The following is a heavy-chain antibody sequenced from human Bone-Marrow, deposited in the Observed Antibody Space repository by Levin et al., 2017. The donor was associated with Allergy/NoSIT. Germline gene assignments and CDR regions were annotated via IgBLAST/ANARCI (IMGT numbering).Heavy chain of an antibody. D-gene: IGHD6-13*01. CDR2: ISGSDENT. CDR3: AKVGYHGRWYGIRETNFFDY. J-gene: IGHJ4*02. Sequence: GGSLRLSCASSGFELSNYAMHWVRQAPGKGLEWVSSISGSDENTDYADSVKGRFTISRDKSKNTLYLQMNRLRDEDTATYYCAKVGYHGRWYGIRETNFFDYWGQGTLVTVSS. V-gene: IGHV3-23*01. CDR1: GFELSNYA.